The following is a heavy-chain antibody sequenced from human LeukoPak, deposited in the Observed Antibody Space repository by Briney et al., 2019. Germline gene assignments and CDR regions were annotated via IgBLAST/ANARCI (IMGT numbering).Heavy chain of an antibody. CDR3: ARDRGSYDSSGYYPYDAFDI. J-gene: IGHJ3*02. V-gene: IGHV3-7*05. CDR2: IKRDGSET. D-gene: IGHD3-22*01. Sequence: GGSLRLSCAASGFNFRTYWMSWVRQAPGKGLEWVANIKRDGSETYYVDSVKGRFTISRDNAENSLYLQMNSLRAEDTALYYCARDRGSYDSSGYYPYDAFDIWGQGTMVTVSS. CDR1: GFNFRTYW.